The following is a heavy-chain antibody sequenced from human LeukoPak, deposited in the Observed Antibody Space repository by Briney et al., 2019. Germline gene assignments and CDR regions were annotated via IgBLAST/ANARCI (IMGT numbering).Heavy chain of an antibody. CDR3: AKDPSYGMVGAGPKDY. CDR2: ISYDGSNK. CDR1: GFTFCSYG. V-gene: IGHV3-30*18. D-gene: IGHD2-15*01. J-gene: IGHJ4*02. Sequence: GGSLRLSCAASGFTFCSYGMHWVRQAPGKGLEWVAVISYDGSNKYYADSVKGRFTISRDNSKNTLYLQMNSLRAEDTAVYYCAKDPSYGMVGAGPKDYWGQGTLVTVSS.